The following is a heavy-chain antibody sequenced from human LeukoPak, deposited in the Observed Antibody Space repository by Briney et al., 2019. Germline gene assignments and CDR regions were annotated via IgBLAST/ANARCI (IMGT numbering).Heavy chain of an antibody. Sequence: PGGSLRLSCAASGFTFSSYAMHWVRQAPGKGLEWVAVISYDGSNKYYADSVKGRFTISRDNSKNTLYLQMNSLRAEDTAVYYCARGAPGAFDIWGQGTMVTVSS. CDR2: ISYDGSNK. CDR3: ARGAPGAFDI. V-gene: IGHV3-30-3*01. CDR1: GFTFSSYA. J-gene: IGHJ3*02.